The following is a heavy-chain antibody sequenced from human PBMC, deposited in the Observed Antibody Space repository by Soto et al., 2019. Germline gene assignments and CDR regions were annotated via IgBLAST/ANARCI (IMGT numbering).Heavy chain of an antibody. Sequence: ASVKVSCKTSGYTFAAYYIHWIRQAPGQGLEWMGWINPTSGGTVYAQNFQDRVTMTRDTSISTAYMELRRLNSDDTAAYYCATDPDYGDYWGYFFDSWGQGTQVTV. J-gene: IGHJ4*02. CDR1: GYTFAAYY. D-gene: IGHD4-17*01. CDR3: ATDPDYGDYWGYFFDS. V-gene: IGHV1-2*02. CDR2: INPTSGGT.